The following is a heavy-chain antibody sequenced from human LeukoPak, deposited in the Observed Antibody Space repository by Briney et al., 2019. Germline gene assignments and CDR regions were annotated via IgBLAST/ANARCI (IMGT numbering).Heavy chain of an antibody. CDR1: GGSISGYY. J-gene: IGHJ4*02. V-gene: IGHV4-30-4*01. CDR2: IYYSGST. D-gene: IGHD1-14*01. CDR3: AREPAG. Sequence: SETLSLTCTVSGGSISGYYWSWIRQPPGEGLEWIGYIYYSGSTYYNPSLKSRVTISVDTSKNQFSLKLSSVTAADTAVYYCAREPAGWGQGTLVTVSS.